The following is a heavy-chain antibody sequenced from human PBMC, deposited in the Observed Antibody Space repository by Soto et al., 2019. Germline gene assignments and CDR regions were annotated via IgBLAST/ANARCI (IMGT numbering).Heavy chain of an antibody. CDR3: ARPVYYYGSGSYYPHFYYYKDV. CDR2: ISAYNGNT. D-gene: IGHD3-10*01. CDR1: GYTFTSYG. J-gene: IGHJ6*03. Sequence: ASVKVSCKASGYTFTSYGISWVRQAPGQGLEWMGWISAYNGNTNYAQKLQGRVTMTTDTSTSTAYMELRSLRSDDTAVYYCARPVYYYGSGSYYPHFYYYKDVWGKGTTVTVSS. V-gene: IGHV1-18*01.